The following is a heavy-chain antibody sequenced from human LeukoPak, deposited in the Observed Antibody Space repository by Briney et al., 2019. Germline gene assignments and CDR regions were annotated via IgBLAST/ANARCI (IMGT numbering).Heavy chain of an antibody. D-gene: IGHD5-18*01. CDR3: ARDLAYSRLDY. CDR1: GFTVSSNY. V-gene: IGHV3-7*01. CDR2: INPDGNKK. J-gene: IGHJ4*02. Sequence: GGSLRLSCAASGFTVSSNYMSWVRQAPGKGLEWVASINPDGNKKYSADSVKGRFTISRDNAENSLYLQMNSLRVEDTAFYYCARDLAYSRLDYWGQGMLVTVSS.